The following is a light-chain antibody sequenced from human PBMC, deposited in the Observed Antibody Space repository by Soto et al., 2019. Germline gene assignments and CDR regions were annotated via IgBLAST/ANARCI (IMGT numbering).Light chain of an antibody. V-gene: IGKV3-15*01. Sequence: EKVMTQSPATLSVSPGERATLSCGASQSVRSNVAWYQQKPGQPPRLLIYDASTRATGIPSRFSGSGSGTEFTLTISSLKSEDFAVYYCQQYGSSPKTFGQGTKVDIK. CDR1: QSVRSN. J-gene: IGKJ1*01. CDR3: QQYGSSPKT. CDR2: DAS.